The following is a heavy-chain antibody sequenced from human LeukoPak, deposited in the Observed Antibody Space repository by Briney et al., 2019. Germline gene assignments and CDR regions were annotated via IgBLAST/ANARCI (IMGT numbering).Heavy chain of an antibody. V-gene: IGHV4-59*01. D-gene: IGHD6-19*01. Sequence: SETLSLTCTVSGGSLSSYYWSWIRQPPGEGLEWIGYIYYSGSTNYNPSLKSRVTVSLDTSKNQFSLELSSVTAADTAVYYCATGAGWYSYWGQGTLVTVSS. CDR2: IYYSGST. CDR1: GGSLSSYY. J-gene: IGHJ4*02. CDR3: ATGAGWYSY.